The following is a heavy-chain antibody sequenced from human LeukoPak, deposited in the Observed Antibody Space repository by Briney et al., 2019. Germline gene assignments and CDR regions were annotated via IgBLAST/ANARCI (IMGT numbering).Heavy chain of an antibody. CDR1: GYGFTSYW. V-gene: IGHV5-51*01. CDR3: ARGYSSSWYSSLYYYYGMDV. J-gene: IGHJ6*02. D-gene: IGHD6-13*01. CDR2: IYSGDFDT. Sequence: GESLTISCKGYGYGFTSYWIGWVRQMPGKGLEWMGIIYSGDFDTRYSPSFQGQVTISAHKSISTAYLQWSSLKASDTTMYYCARGYSSSWYSSLYYYYGMDVWGQGTTVTVSS.